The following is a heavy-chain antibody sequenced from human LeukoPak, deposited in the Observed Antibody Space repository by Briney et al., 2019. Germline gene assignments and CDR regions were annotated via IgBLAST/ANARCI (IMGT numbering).Heavy chain of an antibody. V-gene: IGHV3-23*01. CDR2: ISGSGYYS. D-gene: IGHD1-26*01. J-gene: IGHJ4*02. Sequence: PGKSLRLSCAASGFTFSNYAMTWVRQAPGKGLEWVSVISGSGYYSYYADSVKGRFTVSRDNSKTTLYLQMNSLRADDTAVYYCAKGGPTGSNYFDFWGQGTLVTVSS. CDR3: AKGGPTGSNYFDF. CDR1: GFTFSNYA.